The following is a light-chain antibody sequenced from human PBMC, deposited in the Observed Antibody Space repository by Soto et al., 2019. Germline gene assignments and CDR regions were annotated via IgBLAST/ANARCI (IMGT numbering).Light chain of an antibody. CDR1: QSVSNN. J-gene: IGKJ5*01. V-gene: IGKV3-15*01. Sequence: EIMMTQSPATLSVSPGERATPSCRASQSVSNNLAWYQQKPGQAPRLLIYYASTRATGVPARFSGSGSGTEFTLTISSLQSEDFALYYCQQYNNWPPITFGQGTRLEIK. CDR2: YAS. CDR3: QQYNNWPPIT.